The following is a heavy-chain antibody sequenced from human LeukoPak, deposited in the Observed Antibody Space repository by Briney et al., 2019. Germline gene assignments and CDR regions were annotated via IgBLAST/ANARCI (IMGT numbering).Heavy chain of an antibody. CDR2: ISAYNGNT. Sequence: GASVKVSCKASGYTFTSYGISWVRQAPGQGLEWMGWISAYNGNTNYAQKLQGRVTMTTDTSTSTAYLELRSLRSDDTAVYYCARVKYGSGSRYYFDYWGQGTLVTVSS. CDR3: ARVKYGSGSRYYFDY. CDR1: GYTFTSYG. J-gene: IGHJ4*02. V-gene: IGHV1-18*01. D-gene: IGHD3-10*01.